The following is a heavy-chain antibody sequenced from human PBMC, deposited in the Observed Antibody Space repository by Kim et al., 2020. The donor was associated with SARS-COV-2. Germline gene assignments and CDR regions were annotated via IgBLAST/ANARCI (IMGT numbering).Heavy chain of an antibody. D-gene: IGHD5-12*01. V-gene: IGHV1-3*01. J-gene: IGHJ4*02. CDR3: ARDLLHIGYDY. Sequence: NTKSSTNFQGRATHAWDTSESTAYMELRALTSEDTAVYYCARDLLHIGYDYWGQGTLVTVSS. CDR2: NT.